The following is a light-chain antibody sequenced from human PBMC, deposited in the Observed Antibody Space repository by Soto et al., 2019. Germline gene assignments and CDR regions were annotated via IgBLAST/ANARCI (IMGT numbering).Light chain of an antibody. CDR3: QQYGSSPRT. J-gene: IGKJ1*01. CDR2: GAS. V-gene: IGKV3-20*01. CDR1: QSVSSSY. Sequence: EIVLTQSPGTLSLSPGESATLSCRASQSVSSSYLAWYQQKPGQAPRLLIYGASSRATGIPDRFSGSGSGTDFTLTISRLEPEDFAVYYCQQYGSSPRTFGQGKKVEIK.